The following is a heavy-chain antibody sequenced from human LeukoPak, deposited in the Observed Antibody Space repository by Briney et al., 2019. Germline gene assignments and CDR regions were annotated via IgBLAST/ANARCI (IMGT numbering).Heavy chain of an antibody. CDR1: GYTFTSYG. V-gene: IGHV1-18*01. CDR3: AREMATIGRYYFDY. CDR2: ISAYNGNT. Sequence: GASVKVSCKASGYTFTSYGISWVRQAPGQGLEWMGWISAYNGNTNYAQKLQGRVTMTTDTSTSTAYMELRSLRSDDTAVYYCAREMATIGRYYFDYWGQGTLVTVSS. J-gene: IGHJ4*02. D-gene: IGHD5-24*01.